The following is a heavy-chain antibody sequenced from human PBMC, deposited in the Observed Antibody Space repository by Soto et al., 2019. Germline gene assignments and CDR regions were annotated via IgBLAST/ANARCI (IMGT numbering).Heavy chain of an antibody. CDR2: INAGNGNT. CDR1: GYTFTSYA. CDR3: ARAGKWERNNWFDP. Sequence: GASVKVSCKASGYTFTSYAMQWVRQAPGQRLEWMGWINAGNGNTKYSQKFQGRVTITRDTSASTAYMELSSLRSEDTAVYYCARAGKWERNNWFDPWGQGTLITVSS. J-gene: IGHJ5*02. V-gene: IGHV1-3*01. D-gene: IGHD1-26*01.